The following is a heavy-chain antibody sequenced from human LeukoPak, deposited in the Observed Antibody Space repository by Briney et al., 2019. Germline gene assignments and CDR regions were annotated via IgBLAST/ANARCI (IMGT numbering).Heavy chain of an antibody. V-gene: IGHV4-4*09. J-gene: IGHJ4*02. CDR1: GGSISSYY. CDR2: IYTSGPT. CDR3: ARHDAGIAARPFDN. D-gene: IGHD6-6*01. Sequence: SETLSLTCTVSGGSISSYYWSWIRQPPGKGLEWIGYIYTSGPTNYNPSLKSRITISVDTSKNQFSLKLSSVTAADTAVYYCARHDAGIAARPFDNWGQGTLVTVSS.